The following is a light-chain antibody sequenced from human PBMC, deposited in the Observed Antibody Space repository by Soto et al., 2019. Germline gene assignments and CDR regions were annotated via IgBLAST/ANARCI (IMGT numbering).Light chain of an antibody. CDR1: QVIGNN. CDR2: AAY. V-gene: IGKV1-17*01. J-gene: IGKJ2*01. Sequence: DIQMTQSPSSLSASVGDRVTLTCRASQVIGNNLGWYQQKPGKATKRLIYAAYTLEGGVPSRFSGSGSATEFTLTISSLQPEDFATYYCLQHHTDPFTFGQGTKLEI. CDR3: LQHHTDPFT.